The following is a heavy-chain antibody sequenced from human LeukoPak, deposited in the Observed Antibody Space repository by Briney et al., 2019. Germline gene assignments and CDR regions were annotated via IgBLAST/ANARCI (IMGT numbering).Heavy chain of an antibody. CDR3: ARDRGSGWFPDY. CDR1: GYTFTSYS. D-gene: IGHD6-19*01. Sequence: APVKGSCKASGYTFTSYSIHLVGPAPRQKLGWMGWINAGNGNTKYSQKFQGRVTITRDTSASTAYMELSSLRSEDTAVYYCARDRGSGWFPDYWGQGTLVTVSS. J-gene: IGHJ4*02. V-gene: IGHV1-3*01. CDR2: INAGNGNT.